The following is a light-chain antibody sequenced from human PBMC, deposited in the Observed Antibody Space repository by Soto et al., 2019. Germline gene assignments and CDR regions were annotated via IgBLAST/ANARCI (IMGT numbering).Light chain of an antibody. CDR1: QSVSSNY. V-gene: IGKV3-20*01. Sequence: EIVLTQSPGTLSLSPGEKATLSCRASQSVSSNYLAWYQQKPGQAPRPLIYGASSRAIGIPDRFSGSGSGTDFTLTISRQEPEDFAVYYCQQYGSLPWTFGQGTKVEIK. CDR3: QQYGSLPWT. CDR2: GAS. J-gene: IGKJ1*01.